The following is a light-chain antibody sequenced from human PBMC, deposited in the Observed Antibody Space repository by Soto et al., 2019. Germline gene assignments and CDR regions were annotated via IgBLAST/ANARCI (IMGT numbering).Light chain of an antibody. CDR2: DDS. V-gene: IGLV3-21*02. Sequence: SYGLTQPPSVSVAPGQTARITCGGNNIGSKSVHWCQQKPGQAPVLVVYDDSDRPSGIPERFSGSNSGNTATLTISRVEAGDEADYYCQVWDSSSDHPEVFGTGTKVTVL. CDR3: QVWDSSSDHPEV. CDR1: NIGSKS. J-gene: IGLJ1*01.